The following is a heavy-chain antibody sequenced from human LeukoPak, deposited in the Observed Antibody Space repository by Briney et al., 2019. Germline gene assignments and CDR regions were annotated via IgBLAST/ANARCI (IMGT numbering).Heavy chain of an antibody. V-gene: IGHV4-59*08. D-gene: IGHD5-18*01. CDR2: IYYSGST. J-gene: IGHJ4*02. Sequence: SETLSLTCTVSGGSISGYYWSWIRQPPGKGLEWIGDIYYSGSTNYNPSLKRRVTISVDTSKNQFSLKLSSVTAADTAVYYCARHKKDVDTALYLFYWGQGTLVTVCS. CDR1: GGSISGYY. CDR3: ARHKKDVDTALYLFY.